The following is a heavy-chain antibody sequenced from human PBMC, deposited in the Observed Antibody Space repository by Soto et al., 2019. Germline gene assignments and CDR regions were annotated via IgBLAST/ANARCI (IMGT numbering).Heavy chain of an antibody. CDR1: GYTFTTYS. CDR3: ARVLYYFGSGSHDY. CDR2: INTGNGNT. J-gene: IGHJ4*02. Sequence: ASVKVSCKASGYTFTTYSIHWVRQAPGQRLEWMGWINTGNGNTKYSQKFQDRVTISRDTSASTVYMELSSLRSEDTAVYYCARVLYYFGSGSHDYWGQGTLVTVS. V-gene: IGHV1-3*04. D-gene: IGHD3-10*01.